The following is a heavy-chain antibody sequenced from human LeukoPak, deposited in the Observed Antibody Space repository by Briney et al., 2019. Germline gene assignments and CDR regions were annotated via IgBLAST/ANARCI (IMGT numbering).Heavy chain of an antibody. CDR2: ISSSGGTI. Sequence: GGSLRLSWAASGFTFSDYHMSWVRQAAGKGLEWVSYISSSGGTISYADSVKGRFTISRDNAKKSLYLQMNSLRAEDTAVYYCARGPVSSSGFFAYWGQGTLVTVSS. CDR3: ARGPVSSSGFFAY. J-gene: IGHJ4*02. D-gene: IGHD6-19*01. CDR1: GFTFSDYH. V-gene: IGHV3-11*01.